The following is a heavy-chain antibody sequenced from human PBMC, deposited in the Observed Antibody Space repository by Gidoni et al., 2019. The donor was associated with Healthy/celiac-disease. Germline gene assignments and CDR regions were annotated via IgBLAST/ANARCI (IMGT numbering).Heavy chain of an antibody. Sequence: QVQLVESGGGLVKPGGSLRLSCAASGFTFSDYYMSWIRQAPGKGLEWVSYISSSSSYTNYADSVKGRFTISRDNAKNSLYLQMNSLRAEDTAVYYCARQGFWSGYLPFDPWGQGTLVTVSS. CDR1: GFTFSDYY. D-gene: IGHD3-3*01. V-gene: IGHV3-11*06. CDR2: ISSSSSYT. J-gene: IGHJ5*02. CDR3: ARQGFWSGYLPFDP.